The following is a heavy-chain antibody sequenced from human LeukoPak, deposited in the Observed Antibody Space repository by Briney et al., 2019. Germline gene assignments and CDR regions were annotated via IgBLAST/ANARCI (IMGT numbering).Heavy chain of an antibody. D-gene: IGHD4-17*01. CDR2: IYSSGTT. V-gene: IGHV4-59*08. CDR1: GGSISTYY. CDR3: ARGGDYGDLRYFDY. Sequence: SETLSLTCTVSGGSISTYYWTWIRQPPGKGLEWVGYIYSSGTTNYNPSLNSRVTISLDTSKNQFSLNLRSVTAADTAVYYCARGGDYGDLRYFDYWGQGTLVTVSS. J-gene: IGHJ4*02.